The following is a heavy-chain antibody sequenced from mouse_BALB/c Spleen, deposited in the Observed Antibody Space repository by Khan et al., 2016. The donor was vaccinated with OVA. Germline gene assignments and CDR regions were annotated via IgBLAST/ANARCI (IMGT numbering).Heavy chain of an antibody. V-gene: IGHV3-2*02. J-gene: IGHJ2*01. CDR2: IKYSGIT. CDR1: GYSITSDYA. Sequence: VQLKESGPGLVKPSQSLSLTCTVTGYSITSDYAWNWIRQFPGNRLEWMGYIKYSGITSYNPSLKSRISITRDTSKNQFFLQLNSATTEDTATXYYAGSGTISTVVVTDFDFWGQCTPLTGSS. CDR3: AGSGTISTVVVTDFDF. D-gene: IGHD1-1*01.